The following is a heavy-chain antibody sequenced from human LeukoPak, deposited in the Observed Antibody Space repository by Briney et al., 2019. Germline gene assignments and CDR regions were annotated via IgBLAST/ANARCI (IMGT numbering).Heavy chain of an antibody. CDR1: GFTFSSYG. J-gene: IGHJ4*02. V-gene: IGHV3-30*03. D-gene: IGHD3-10*01. CDR3: VIRPPFPTVRGVTSDY. CDR2: ISYDGSNK. Sequence: GRSLRLSCAASGFTFSSYGMHWVRQAPGKGLEWVAVISYDGSNKYYADSVKGRFTISRDDSKDTLYLQMDSLRVDDTAVYYCVIRPPFPTVRGVTSDYWSQGTLVTVSP.